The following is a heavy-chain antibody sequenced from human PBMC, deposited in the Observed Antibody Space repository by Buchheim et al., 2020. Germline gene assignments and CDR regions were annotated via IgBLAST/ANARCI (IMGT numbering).Heavy chain of an antibody. CDR2: IYYSGST. D-gene: IGHD1-1*01. CDR1: GGSISSGDYY. V-gene: IGHV4-30-4*01. J-gene: IGHJ6*02. CDR3: ARVVDEFGNEPYYYYGMDV. Sequence: QVQLQESGPGLVKPSQTLSLTCTVSGGSISSGDYYWSWIRQPPGKGLEWIGYIYYSGSTYYNPSLKSRVTISVETSQNQFSLKLSSVTAADTAVYYCARVVDEFGNEPYYYYGMDVWGQGTT.